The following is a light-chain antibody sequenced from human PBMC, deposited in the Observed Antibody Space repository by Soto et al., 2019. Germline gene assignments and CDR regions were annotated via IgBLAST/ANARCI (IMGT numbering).Light chain of an antibody. CDR2: HNS. CDR3: QSYDSGLSAFYV. J-gene: IGLJ1*01. V-gene: IGLV1-40*01. CDR1: SSNIGAGYD. Sequence: QSALTQPPSVSGAPGQRVTISCTGSSSNIGAGYDVHWYQQLPGTAPKLLIYHNSDRPSGFPDRFSGSKSGTSASLAITGLQAEDEADYYCQSYDSGLSAFYVFGTGTKVTVL.